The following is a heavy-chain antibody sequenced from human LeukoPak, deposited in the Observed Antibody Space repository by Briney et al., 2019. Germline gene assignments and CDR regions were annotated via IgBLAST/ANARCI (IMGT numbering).Heavy chain of an antibody. Sequence: GGSLRLSCAASGFTFSSYWMSWVRQAPGKGLEWVANIKQDGSEKYYVDSVKGRFTISRDNAKNSLYLQMSSLRAEDTAVYYCARDVRITMVRGVTLYYYYYGMDVWGQGTTVTVSS. J-gene: IGHJ6*02. CDR2: IKQDGSEK. CDR1: GFTFSSYW. V-gene: IGHV3-7*01. CDR3: ARDVRITMVRGVTLYYYYYGMDV. D-gene: IGHD3-10*01.